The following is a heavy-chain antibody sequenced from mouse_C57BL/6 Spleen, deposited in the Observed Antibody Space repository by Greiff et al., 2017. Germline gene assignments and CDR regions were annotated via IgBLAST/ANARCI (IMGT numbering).Heavy chain of an antibody. J-gene: IGHJ2*01. V-gene: IGHV5-6*02. D-gene: IGHD1-1*01. Sequence: DVKLVESGGDLVKPGGSLKLSCAASGFTFSSYGMSWVRQTPDKRLEWVATISSGGSYTYYPDSVKGRFTISRDNAKNTLYLQMSSLKSEDTAMYYCARHNPSTVVAYYFDYWGQGTTLTVSS. CDR1: GFTFSSYG. CDR2: ISSGGSYT. CDR3: ARHNPSTVVAYYFDY.